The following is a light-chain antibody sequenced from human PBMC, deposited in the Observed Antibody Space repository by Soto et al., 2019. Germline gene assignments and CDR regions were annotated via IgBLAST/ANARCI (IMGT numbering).Light chain of an antibody. CDR2: GYN. CDR1: SSNIGSNT. V-gene: IGLV1-44*01. Sequence: QSVLTQPPSASGTPGQRVTISCSGSSSNIGSNTVNWYQQLPGTAPRLLTYGYNQRPSGVPDRISGSKSGTSASRAISGLQSEDEADYFCAAWDDSMKGQVFGGGTKVTVL. J-gene: IGLJ3*02. CDR3: AAWDDSMKGQV.